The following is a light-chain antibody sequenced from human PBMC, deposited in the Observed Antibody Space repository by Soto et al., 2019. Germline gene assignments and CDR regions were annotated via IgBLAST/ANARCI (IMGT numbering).Light chain of an antibody. CDR3: QQRSNWRCT. Sequence: EIVLTQSPATLSLSPGERATLSCRASQSVSSYLAWYQQKPGQAPRLLIYDASNRATGIPARFSGSGSGTDFTLTISSLEPEDFAVYYCQQRSNWRCTFGQGTKVAIK. CDR1: QSVSSY. J-gene: IGKJ1*01. CDR2: DAS. V-gene: IGKV3-11*01.